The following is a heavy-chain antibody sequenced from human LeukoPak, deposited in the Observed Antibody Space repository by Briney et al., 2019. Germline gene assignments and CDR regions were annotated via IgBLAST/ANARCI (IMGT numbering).Heavy chain of an antibody. Sequence: PGESMRLSCAASGSTFSSYGMHWVRQPADSWLEWDAFIRYEGNNKYYAGSVKGRFTISRDTSKNTLYLQMNSLTPEDTAVYYCAKDLGIAAALPYDYFDYWGQGTLVTVSS. CDR3: AKDLGIAAALPYDYFDY. CDR1: GSTFSSYG. J-gene: IGHJ4*02. CDR2: IRYEGNNK. D-gene: IGHD6-13*01. V-gene: IGHV3-30*02.